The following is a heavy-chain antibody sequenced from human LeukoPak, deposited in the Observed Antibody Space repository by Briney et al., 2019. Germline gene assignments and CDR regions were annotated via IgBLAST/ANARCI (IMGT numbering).Heavy chain of an antibody. CDR3: TQTTNSRRHYYYYMDV. CDR2: IRSKANSYAT. D-gene: IGHD6-13*01. J-gene: IGHJ6*03. V-gene: IGHV3-73*01. CDR1: GFTFSGSA. Sequence: PGGSLRLSCAASGFTFSGSAMHWVRQASGKGLEWVGRIRSKANSYATAYAASVKGRFTISRDDSKNTAYLQMNSLKTEDTAVYCCTQTTNSRRHYYYYMDVWGKGTTVTVSS.